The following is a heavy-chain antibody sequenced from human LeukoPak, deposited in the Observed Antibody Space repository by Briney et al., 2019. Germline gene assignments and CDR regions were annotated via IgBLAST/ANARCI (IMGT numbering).Heavy chain of an antibody. CDR3: ASNYYDSSGYYYPPDY. Sequence: SVKVSCKASGGTFSSYAISWVRQAPGQGLEWMGGIIPIFGTANYAQKFQGGVTITADESTSTAYMELSSLRSEDTAVYYCASNYYDSSGYYYPPDYWGQGTLVTVSS. CDR2: IIPIFGTA. D-gene: IGHD3-22*01. CDR1: GGTFSSYA. J-gene: IGHJ4*02. V-gene: IGHV1-69*13.